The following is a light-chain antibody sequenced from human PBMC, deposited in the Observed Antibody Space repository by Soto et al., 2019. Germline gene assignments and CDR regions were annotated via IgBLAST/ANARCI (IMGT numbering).Light chain of an antibody. CDR3: SSYTSSSNPLYVV. CDR1: SSDVGGYNY. CDR2: DVS. J-gene: IGLJ2*01. Sequence: QSALTQPASVSGSPGQSITISCTGISSDVGGYNYVSWYQQHPGKAPKLMIYDVSNRPSGVSNRFSGSKSGNTASLTISGLQAEDDADYYCSSYTSSSNPLYVVFGRGTNVTVL. V-gene: IGLV2-14*01.